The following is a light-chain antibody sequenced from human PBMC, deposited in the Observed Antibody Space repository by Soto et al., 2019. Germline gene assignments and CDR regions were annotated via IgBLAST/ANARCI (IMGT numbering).Light chain of an antibody. J-gene: IGLJ1*01. CDR2: DVS. Sequence: QSALTQPASVSGSPGQSITISCNETSSDVGGYNYVSWYQQHPGKAPKLMIYDVSNRPSGVSNRFSGSKSGNTASLTISGLQAEDEADYYCSSYTSSSTLYVFGTGTKLTVL. V-gene: IGLV2-14*01. CDR3: SSYTSSSTLYV. CDR1: SSDVGGYNY.